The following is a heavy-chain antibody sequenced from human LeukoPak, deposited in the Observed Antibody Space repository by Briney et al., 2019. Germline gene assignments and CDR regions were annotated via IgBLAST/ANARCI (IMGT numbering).Heavy chain of an antibody. Sequence: PSETLSLTCTVSGGSISSGDYYWSWIRQPPGKGLEWIGYIHYSGSTYYNPSLKSRISMSVDTSKNQFSLKLSSVTAADTAVYYCARAFRVPTSAKIFDFWGQGTLVTVSS. CDR2: IHYSGST. V-gene: IGHV4-30-4*01. CDR1: GGSISSGDYY. J-gene: IGHJ4*02. D-gene: IGHD1-26*01. CDR3: ARAFRVPTSAKIFDF.